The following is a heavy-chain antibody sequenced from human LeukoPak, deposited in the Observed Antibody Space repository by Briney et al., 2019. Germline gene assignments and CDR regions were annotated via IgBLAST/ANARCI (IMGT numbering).Heavy chain of an antibody. J-gene: IGHJ5*02. CDR3: ARQITMLRDGDNWFDP. Sequence: GESLKISCKGSGYSFTSNWIGWVRQMPGKGLEWMGIIYPGDSDTRYSPSFQGQVTISADKSISTAYLQWSSLKASDTAMYYCARQITMLRDGDNWFDPWGQGTLVTVSS. V-gene: IGHV5-51*01. CDR2: IYPGDSDT. D-gene: IGHD3-10*02. CDR1: GYSFTSNW.